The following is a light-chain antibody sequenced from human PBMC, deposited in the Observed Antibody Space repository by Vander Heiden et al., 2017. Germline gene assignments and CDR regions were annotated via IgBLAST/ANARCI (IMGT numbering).Light chain of an antibody. J-gene: IGLJ1*01. CDR2: RDS. CDR1: NIRSKN. CDR3: QVWDSSNAV. Sequence: SYELTHPLSLSAALGQTARITGGGRNIRSKNVHWYQQEPGQAPVLVIYRDSNRPSGVPERFSGSNSGDTATLTIGRAQAGDEDDYYCQVWDSSNAVFGTGTKVTVL. V-gene: IGLV3-9*01.